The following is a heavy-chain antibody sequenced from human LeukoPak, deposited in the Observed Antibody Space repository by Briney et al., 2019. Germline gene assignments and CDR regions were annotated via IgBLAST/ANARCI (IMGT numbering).Heavy chain of an antibody. D-gene: IGHD6-19*01. J-gene: IGHJ6*03. CDR3: ARDVGSGSLLYSYYYYMDV. V-gene: IGHV3-48*01. Sequence: GGSLRLSCAASGFTFSSYSMNWARQAPGKGLEWVSYISSSSGTIYYADSVKGRFTISRDNAKNSLYLQMNSLRAEDTAVYYCARDVGSGSLLYSYYYYMDVWGKGTTVTVSS. CDR2: ISSSSGTI. CDR1: GFTFSSYS.